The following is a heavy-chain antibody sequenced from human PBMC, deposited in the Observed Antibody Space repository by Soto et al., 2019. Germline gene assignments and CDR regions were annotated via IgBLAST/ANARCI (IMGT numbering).Heavy chain of an antibody. J-gene: IGHJ6*02. CDR1: GGTFSSYT. D-gene: IGHD2-15*01. Sequence: QVQLVQSGAEVKKPGSSVKVSCKASGGTFSSYTISWVRQAPGQGLEWMGRIIPILGIANYAQKFQGRVTITADKSTSTAYMEQSSLRSEDTAVYYCARTYCSGGSCSGQTSYYYGMDVWGQGTTVTVSS. V-gene: IGHV1-69*02. CDR2: IIPILGIA. CDR3: ARTYCSGGSCSGQTSYYYGMDV.